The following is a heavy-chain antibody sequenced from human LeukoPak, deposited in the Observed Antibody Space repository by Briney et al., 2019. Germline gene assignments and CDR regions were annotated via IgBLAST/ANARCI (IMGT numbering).Heavy chain of an antibody. J-gene: IGHJ4*02. V-gene: IGHV3-48*01. Sequence: PGGSLRLSCAASGFTFSNYGMNWVRQAPGKGLEWVSHITSSSSSIYYADSVKGRFTISRDNAKNSLYLQMNSLRAEDTAVYYCTTIPAYYGDYFDYWGQGTLVTVSS. CDR1: GFTFSNYG. D-gene: IGHD4-17*01. CDR3: TTIPAYYGDYFDY. CDR2: ITSSSSSI.